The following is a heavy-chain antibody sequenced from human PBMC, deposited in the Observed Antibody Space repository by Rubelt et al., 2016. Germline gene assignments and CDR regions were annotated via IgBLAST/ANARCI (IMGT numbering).Heavy chain of an antibody. CDR2: INPNSGGT. Sequence: QVQLVQSGAEVKKPGASVKVSCKASGYTFTGYYMHWVRQAPGQGLEWMGWINPNSGGTNYATRFQGMVTMTRDTSISTAYMELSRLRSDDTAVYYGARVAIGGHSSGYLFDYWGQGTLVTVSS. CDR3: ARVAIGGHSSGYLFDY. J-gene: IGHJ4*02. D-gene: IGHD3-22*01. CDR1: GYTFTGYY. V-gene: IGHV1-2*02.